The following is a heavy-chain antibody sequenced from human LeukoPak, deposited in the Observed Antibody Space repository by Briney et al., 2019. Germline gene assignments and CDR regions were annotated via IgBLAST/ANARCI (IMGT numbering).Heavy chain of an antibody. CDR2: INTNTGNP. CDR3: ARVSAPGSGSYYYYYYGMDV. J-gene: IGHJ6*02. Sequence: ASVKVSCKASGYTFTSYTMNWVRQAPGQGLEWMGWINTNTGNPTYAQGFTGRFVFSLDTSVSTAYLQIGSLKAEDTAVYYCARVSAPGSGSYYYYYYGMDVWGQGTTVTVSS. CDR1: GYTFTSYT. V-gene: IGHV7-4-1*01. D-gene: IGHD3-10*01.